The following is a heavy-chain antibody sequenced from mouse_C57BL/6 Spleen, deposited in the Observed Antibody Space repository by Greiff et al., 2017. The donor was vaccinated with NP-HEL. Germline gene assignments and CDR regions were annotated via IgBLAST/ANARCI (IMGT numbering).Heavy chain of an antibody. J-gene: IGHJ3*01. Sequence: EVQLVESGGGLVKPGGSLKLSCAASGFTFSSYAMSWVRQTPEKRLEWVATISDGGSYTYYPDNVKGRFTISRDNAKNNLYLQMSHLKSEDTAMYYCAREATGSAYWGQGTLVTVSA. CDR3: AREATGSAY. CDR1: GFTFSSYA. V-gene: IGHV5-4*01. CDR2: ISDGGSYT.